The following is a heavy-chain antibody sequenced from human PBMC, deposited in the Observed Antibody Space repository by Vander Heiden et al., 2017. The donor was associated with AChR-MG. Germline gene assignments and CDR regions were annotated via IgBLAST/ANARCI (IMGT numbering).Heavy chain of an antibody. D-gene: IGHD6-19*01. J-gene: IGHJ4*02. V-gene: IGHV3-15*01. CDR2: IKSKTAGGTI. CDR1: GFAFRHAW. Sequence: EGQLVESGGDLVKPGGSLRLSCAGSGFAFRHAWMSWVRQAPGKGPEWVGRIKSKTAGGTIDYVAPVKDRFTISRDDSKNTVYLQMNSLKSEDTAVYYCTTDIAVAGTWSDWGQGTLVTVSS. CDR3: TTDIAVAGTWSD.